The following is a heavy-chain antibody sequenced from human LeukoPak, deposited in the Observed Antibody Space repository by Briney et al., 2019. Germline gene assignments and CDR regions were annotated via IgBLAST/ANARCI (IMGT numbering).Heavy chain of an antibody. CDR1: GFTFSNAW. J-gene: IGHJ3*02. Sequence: GSLRLSCAASGFTFSNAWMSWVRQAPGKGLEWVGRIKSKTDGGTTDYAAPVKGRFTISRDDSKNTLYLQMNSLKTEDTAVYYCTTPPGGYCSSTSCPRAFDIWGQGTMVTVSS. CDR2: IKSKTDGGTT. CDR3: TTPPGGYCSSTSCPRAFDI. V-gene: IGHV3-15*01. D-gene: IGHD2-2*01.